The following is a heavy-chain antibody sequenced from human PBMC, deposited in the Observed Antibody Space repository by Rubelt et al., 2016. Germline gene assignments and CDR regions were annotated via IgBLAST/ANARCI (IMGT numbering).Heavy chain of an antibody. CDR2: IYYSGST. J-gene: IGHJ4*02. Sequence: QVQLQESGPGLVKPSQTLSLTCTVSGGSISSGGYYWSWIRQHPGKGLEWIGYIYYSGSTYYNPSLKSRVTISVDKSKNQFSLKLSSVTAADTAVYYCARDPAGQYYYGSGNFDYWGQGTLVTVSS. CDR1: GGSISSGGYY. V-gene: IGHV4-31*03. D-gene: IGHD3-10*01. CDR3: ARDPAGQYYYGSGNFDY.